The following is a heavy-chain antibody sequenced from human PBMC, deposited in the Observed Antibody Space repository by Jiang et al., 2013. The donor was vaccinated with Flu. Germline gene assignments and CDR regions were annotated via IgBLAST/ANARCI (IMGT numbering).Heavy chain of an antibody. J-gene: IGHJ4*02. D-gene: IGHD3-10*01. Sequence: SCAASGFTFSSYAMSWVRQAPGKGLEWVSAISGSGGSTYYADSVKGRFTISRDNSKNTLYLQMNSLRAEDTAVYYCAKESGYYGSGSYYNPLDYWGQGTLVTVSS. CDR3: AKESGYYGSGSYYNPLDY. CDR2: ISGSGGST. CDR1: GFTFSSYA. V-gene: IGHV3-23*01.